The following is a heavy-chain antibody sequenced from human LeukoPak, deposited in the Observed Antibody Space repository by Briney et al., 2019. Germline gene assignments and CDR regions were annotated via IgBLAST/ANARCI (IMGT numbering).Heavy chain of an antibody. CDR1: GYTFTSYA. V-gene: IGHV1-3*01. J-gene: IGHJ5*02. CDR2: INAGNGNT. Sequence: ASVKVSCKASGYTFTSYAMHWVRQAPGQRLEWMGWINAGNGNTKYSQKFRGRVTITRDTSASTAYMELSSLRSEDTAVYYCARECSGGSCYYWFDPWGQGTLVTVSS. CDR3: ARECSGGSCYYWFDP. D-gene: IGHD2-15*01.